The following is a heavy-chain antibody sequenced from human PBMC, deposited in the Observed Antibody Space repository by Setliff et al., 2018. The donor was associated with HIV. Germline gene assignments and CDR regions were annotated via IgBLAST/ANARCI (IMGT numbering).Heavy chain of an antibody. CDR2: INHYGKT. CDR3: ARLGDFSYSSHHLYAFDF. Sequence: PSETLSLTCVVSNYSITNNYYWAWIRQPPGQGLEWIGSINHYGKTYYSTSLESRIAISVDTSKNQFSLHFQSVTAADTALYFCARLGDFSYSSHHLYAFDFRGHGALVTVSS. J-gene: IGHJ4*03. D-gene: IGHD3-3*01. CDR1: NYSITNNYY. V-gene: IGHV4-38-2*01.